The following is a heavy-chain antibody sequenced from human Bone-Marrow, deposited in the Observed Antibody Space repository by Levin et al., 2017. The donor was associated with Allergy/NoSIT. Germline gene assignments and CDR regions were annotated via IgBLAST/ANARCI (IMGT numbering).Heavy chain of an antibody. CDR3: AKDSPTGGWPTFDY. Sequence: GGSLRLSCTASGFSFSSFAMSWVRQAPGKGLDWVASVNNRNNPYYADSVKGRFTVSRDNSQNTLSLQMNILTAEDTAMYYCAKDSPTGGWPTFDYWGQGTLVTVSS. CDR1: GFSFSSFA. D-gene: IGHD2-8*02. J-gene: IGHJ4*02. CDR2: VNNRNNP. V-gene: IGHV3-23*03.